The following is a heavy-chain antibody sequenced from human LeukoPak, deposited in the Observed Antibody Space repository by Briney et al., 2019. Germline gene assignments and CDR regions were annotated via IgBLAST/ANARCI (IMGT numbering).Heavy chain of an antibody. CDR2: ISYDESNK. J-gene: IGHJ4*02. D-gene: IGHD4-17*01. CDR3: ASRHYDFGYY. CDR1: GFTFSSYP. V-gene: IGHV3-30*04. Sequence: GGSLRLSCAASGFTFSSYPMHWVRQAPGKGLEWVAVISYDESNKYYADSVKGRFTISRDNSKNTLYPQMNSLRAEDTAVYYCASRHYDFGYYWGQGTLVTVSS.